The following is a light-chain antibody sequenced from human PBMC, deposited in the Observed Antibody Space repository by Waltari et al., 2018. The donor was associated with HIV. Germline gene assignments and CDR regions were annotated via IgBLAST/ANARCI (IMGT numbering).Light chain of an antibody. CDR1: ALANHY. CDR3: QSGGSSGSWV. CDR2: KDT. Sequence: SNELTQPPSVSVSPGQTARITCSGDALANHYTYWFQQKPGQAPVLVIYKDTARPSGIPERVSGSRSGTTVKLTISGVQAEDEADYYCQSGGSSGSWVYGGGTKLTVL. V-gene: IGLV3-25*03. J-gene: IGLJ3*02.